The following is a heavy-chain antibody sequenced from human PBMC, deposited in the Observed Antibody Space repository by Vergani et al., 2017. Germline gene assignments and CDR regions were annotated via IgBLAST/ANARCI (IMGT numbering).Heavy chain of an antibody. CDR1: GGSLSSYY. CDR3: AREGYSSGWIYYYYGMDV. CDR2: IYYSGST. D-gene: IGHD6-19*01. V-gene: IGHV4-59*01. J-gene: IGHJ6*02. Sequence: QVQLQESGPGLVKPSETLSLTCTVSGGSLSSYYWSWIRQPPGKGLEWIGYIYYSGSTNYNPSLKSRVTISVDTSKNQFSLKLSSVTAADTAVYYCAREGYSSGWIYYYYGMDVWGQGTTVTVSS.